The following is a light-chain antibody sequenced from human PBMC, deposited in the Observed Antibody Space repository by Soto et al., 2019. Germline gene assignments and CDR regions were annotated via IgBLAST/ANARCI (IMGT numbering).Light chain of an antibody. J-gene: IGKJ1*01. V-gene: IGKV1-39*01. CDR1: QSISSY. CDR2: AAS. CDR3: QHSYSTRWT. Sequence: DLQMTQSPSSLSASVGDRVTITCRASQSISSYLNWYQQKPGKAPNLLIYAASSLQSGVPSRFSGSGSGTDFTLTISSLQPEDFATYYCQHSYSTRWTFGQGTKVEIK.